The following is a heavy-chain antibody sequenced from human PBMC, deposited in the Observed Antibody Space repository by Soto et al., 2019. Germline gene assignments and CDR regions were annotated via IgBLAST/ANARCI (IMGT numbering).Heavy chain of an antibody. Sequence: GGSLRLSCAASGFTFSNAWMSWVRQAPGKGLEWVGRIKSKTDGGTTDYAAPVKGRFTISRDDSKNTLYLQMNSLKTEDTAVYYCTTDRGYSYGPHDYWGQGTLVTVSS. D-gene: IGHD5-18*01. CDR3: TTDRGYSYGPHDY. J-gene: IGHJ4*02. CDR2: IKSKTDGGTT. V-gene: IGHV3-15*01. CDR1: GFTFSNAW.